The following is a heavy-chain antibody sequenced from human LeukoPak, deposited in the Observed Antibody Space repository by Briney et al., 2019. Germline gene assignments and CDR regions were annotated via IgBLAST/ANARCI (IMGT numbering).Heavy chain of an antibody. CDR3: ARVGGYYYDSSGSFDY. CDR1: GFTLSSYW. J-gene: IGHJ4*02. Sequence: GGSLRLSCAASGFTLSSYWMHWVRQAPGKGLVWVSRINSDGSSTSYADSVKGRFTISRDNAKNTLYLQMNSLRAEDTAVYYCARVGGYYYDSSGSFDYWGQGTLVTVSS. D-gene: IGHD3-22*01. V-gene: IGHV3-74*01. CDR2: INSDGSST.